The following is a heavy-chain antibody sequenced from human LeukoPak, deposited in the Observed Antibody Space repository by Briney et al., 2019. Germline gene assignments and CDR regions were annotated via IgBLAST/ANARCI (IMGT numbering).Heavy chain of an antibody. CDR3: AKDLSSGWYYFDY. Sequence: ASVKVSCKASGGTFSSYAISWVRQAPGQGLEWMGRIIPILGIANYAQKFQGRVTITADKSTSTAYMELSSLRSEDTAVYYCAKDLSSGWYYFDYWGQGTLVTVSS. J-gene: IGHJ4*02. V-gene: IGHV1-69*04. CDR2: IIPILGIA. D-gene: IGHD6-19*01. CDR1: GGTFSSYA.